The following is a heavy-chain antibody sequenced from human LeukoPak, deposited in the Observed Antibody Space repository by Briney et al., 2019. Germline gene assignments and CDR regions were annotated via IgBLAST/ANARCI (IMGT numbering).Heavy chain of an antibody. CDR2: IWYDGSNK. D-gene: IGHD3-10*01. CDR3: AREGYYGSGSYYSALDY. V-gene: IGHV3-33*01. CDR1: GFTFSSYG. J-gene: IGHJ4*02. Sequence: SGGSLRLSCAASGFTFSSYGMHWVRQAPGKGLEWVAVIWYDGSNKYYADSVKGRFTISRDNSKNTLYLQMNSLRAEDTAVYYCAREGYYGSGSYYSALDYWGQGTLVTVSS.